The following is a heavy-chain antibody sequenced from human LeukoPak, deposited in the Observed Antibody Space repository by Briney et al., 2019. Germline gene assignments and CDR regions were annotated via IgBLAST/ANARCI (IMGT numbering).Heavy chain of an antibody. CDR1: GFTFSSYE. CDR3: ARGTPTYYDTLTGDEAGAIDY. D-gene: IGHD3-9*01. Sequence: GGSLRLSCAASGFTFSSYEMNWVRQAPGKGLEWVSYISSSGSTIYYADSVKGRFTISRDNAKNSLYLQMNSLRAEDTAVYYCARGTPTYYDTLTGDEAGAIDYWGQGTLVTVSS. CDR2: ISSSGSTI. J-gene: IGHJ4*02. V-gene: IGHV3-48*03.